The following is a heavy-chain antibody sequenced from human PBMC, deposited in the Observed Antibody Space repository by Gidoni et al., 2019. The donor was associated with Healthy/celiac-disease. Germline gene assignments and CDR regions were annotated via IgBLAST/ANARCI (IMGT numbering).Heavy chain of an antibody. V-gene: IGHV1-69*01. CDR1: GGTFSSYA. CDR3: AREGPEAGAFDI. J-gene: IGHJ3*02. CDR2: IIPIFGTA. Sequence: LVQSGAEVKKPASSVKVSCTASGGTFSSYAISWVRQAPGQGLEWMGGIIPIFGTANYAQKFQGRVTITADESTSTAYMELSSLRSEDTAVYYCAREGPEAGAFDIWGQGTMVTVSS. D-gene: IGHD3-10*01.